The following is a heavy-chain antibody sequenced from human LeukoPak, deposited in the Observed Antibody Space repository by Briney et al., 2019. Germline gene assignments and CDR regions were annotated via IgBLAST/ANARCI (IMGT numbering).Heavy chain of an antibody. CDR1: GGSISTNYY. CDR3: ATLVSTRYYFDY. CDR2: IFYSGST. Sequence: SETLSLTCTVSGGSISTNYYWGWIRQPPGKGLEWIGNIFYSGSTYYSPSLKSRVTISLDTSRNQFSLRLTSVTAADTAVYFCATLVSTRYYFDYWGQGTLVTVSS. J-gene: IGHJ4*02. D-gene: IGHD5/OR15-5a*01. V-gene: IGHV4-39*07.